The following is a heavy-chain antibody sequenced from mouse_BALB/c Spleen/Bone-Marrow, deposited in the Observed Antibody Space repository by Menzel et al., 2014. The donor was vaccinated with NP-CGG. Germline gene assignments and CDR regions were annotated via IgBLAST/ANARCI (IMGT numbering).Heavy chain of an antibody. Sequence: QVHVKQSGAELVKPGASVELSCKASGYTFTSYWIHWVKLRPGHGLEWIGEINPSNGRTNYNEKFKNKATLTVDKSSSTAYIQLSSLTSEDSAVYYCARYDGPAWFAYWGQGTLVTVS. CDR3: ARYDGPAWFAY. CDR1: GYTFTSYW. J-gene: IGHJ3*01. CDR2: INPSNGRT. D-gene: IGHD2-3*01. V-gene: IGHV1S81*02.